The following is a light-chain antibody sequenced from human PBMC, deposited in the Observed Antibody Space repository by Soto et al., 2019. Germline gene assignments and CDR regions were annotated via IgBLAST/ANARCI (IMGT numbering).Light chain of an antibody. V-gene: IGKV1-5*03. CDR2: KAS. Sequence: EIPLTQSPSPLSASVGDRVTITSRASQSISSWLAWYQQKPGKAPKLLIYKASSLESGVPSRFSGSGSGTEFTLTISSLQPDDFATYYCQQYSSYWTFAQGTKVDIK. CDR1: QSISSW. CDR3: QQYSSYWT. J-gene: IGKJ1*01.